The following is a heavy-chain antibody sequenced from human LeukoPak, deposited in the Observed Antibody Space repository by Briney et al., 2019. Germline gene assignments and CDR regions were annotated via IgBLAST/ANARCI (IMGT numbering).Heavy chain of an antibody. J-gene: IGHJ4*02. Sequence: SETLSLTCAVYGGSFSGYYWSWIRQPPGKGLEWIGEINHSGSTNYNPSLKSRVTISVDTSKNQFSLKLSSVTAADTAVYYRARAKSVLRYFDPFDYWGQGTLVTVSS. CDR2: INHSGST. CDR3: ARAKSVLRYFDPFDY. D-gene: IGHD3-9*01. CDR1: GGSFSGYY. V-gene: IGHV4-34*01.